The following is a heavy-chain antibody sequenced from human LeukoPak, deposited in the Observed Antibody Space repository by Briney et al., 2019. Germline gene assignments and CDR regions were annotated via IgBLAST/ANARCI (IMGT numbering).Heavy chain of an antibody. CDR1: GYSISSGYY. V-gene: IGHV4-38-2*01. Sequence: SETLSLTCAVSGYSISSGYYWGWIRQPPGKGLEWIGSIYHSGSTYYNPSLKSRVTISVDTSKNRFSLKLSSVTAADTAVYYCAVGGDYYFDYWGQGTLVTVSS. CDR3: AVGGDYYFDY. CDR2: IYHSGST. D-gene: IGHD2-21*02. J-gene: IGHJ4*02.